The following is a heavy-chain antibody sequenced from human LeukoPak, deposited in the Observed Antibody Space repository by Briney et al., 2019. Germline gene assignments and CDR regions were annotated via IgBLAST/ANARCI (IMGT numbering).Heavy chain of an antibody. J-gene: IGHJ4*02. CDR2: ISDDGRYK. Sequence: PGRSLRLSCAASGFTFKNYGMHYVRQAPGKGLEWVAVISDDGRYKNYADSVKGRFTISRDNSNNTLYLQMNSLRAEDTGVYYCAKDRETTASGTFDYWGQGTLVTVSS. CDR1: GFTFKNYG. CDR3: AKDRETTASGTFDY. V-gene: IGHV3-30*18. D-gene: IGHD6-13*01.